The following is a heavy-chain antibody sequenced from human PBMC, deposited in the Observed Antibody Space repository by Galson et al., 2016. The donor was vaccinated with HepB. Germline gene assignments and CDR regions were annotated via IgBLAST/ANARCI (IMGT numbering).Heavy chain of an antibody. Sequence: SLRLSCAASGFTFDYYTMNWVRQAPGRGLEWVSYISRSSDTIHYADSVKGRFTVSRDNGQNSLFLQMNGLRDDDTGVYYCARATAGAAARFDSWGQGTTVAVSS. CDR2: ISRSSDTI. V-gene: IGHV3-48*02. CDR3: ARATAGAAARFDS. J-gene: IGHJ4*02. D-gene: IGHD6-25*01. CDR1: GFTFDYYT.